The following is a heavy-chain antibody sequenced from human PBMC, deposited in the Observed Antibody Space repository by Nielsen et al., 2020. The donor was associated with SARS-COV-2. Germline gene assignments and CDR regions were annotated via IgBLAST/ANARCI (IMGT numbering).Heavy chain of an antibody. CDR1: GDPISHYF. J-gene: IGHJ4*02. V-gene: IGHV4-59*01. D-gene: IGHD5-24*01. CDR3: ARGGYNIYDFDY. CDR2: MFYIGTA. Sequence: SETLSLTCAVSGDPISHYFWSWIRQPPGKRLEWIGYMFYIGTANYNPSFQSRVNILVDTSKNQFSLKLSSVTAADTATYYCARGGYNIYDFDYWGRGTLVTVSA.